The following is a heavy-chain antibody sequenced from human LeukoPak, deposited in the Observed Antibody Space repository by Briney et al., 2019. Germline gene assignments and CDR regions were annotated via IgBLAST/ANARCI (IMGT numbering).Heavy chain of an antibody. D-gene: IGHD4-23*01. CDR1: GYIFTSYG. Sequence: ASVKVSCKASGYIFTSYGISWARQAPGQGLEWMGWISVYNGDTTYAQKLQGRVTLTTDTSTTTAYMELRSLRYDDTAVYYCARDYPVISAPGASDFWGQGTLVTVSS. CDR3: ARDYPVISAPGASDF. CDR2: ISVYNGDT. V-gene: IGHV1-18*01. J-gene: IGHJ4*02.